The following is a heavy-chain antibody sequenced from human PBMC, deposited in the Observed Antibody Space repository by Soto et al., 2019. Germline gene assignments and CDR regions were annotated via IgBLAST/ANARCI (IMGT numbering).Heavy chain of an antibody. V-gene: IGHV1-18*01. CDR3: ARAPYSSGWQRGFDY. CDR1: GYTFTSYG. D-gene: IGHD6-19*01. Sequence: GASVKVSCKASGYTFTSYGISWLRQAPGLGLEWMARISTFDGNRNYAQKIQGRVTMTRDTSTSTVYMELRSLRSEDTAVYYCARAPYSSGWQRGFDYWGQGTLVTVSS. CDR2: ISTFDGNR. J-gene: IGHJ4*02.